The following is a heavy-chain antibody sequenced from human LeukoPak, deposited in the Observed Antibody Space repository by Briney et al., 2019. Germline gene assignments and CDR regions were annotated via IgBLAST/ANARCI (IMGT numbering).Heavy chain of an antibody. V-gene: IGHV3-64*01. D-gene: IGHD6-13*01. J-gene: IGHJ6*02. CDR3: ARDAGYGSSWYSISYYYGMDV. Sequence: PGGSLRLSCAASGFTFSSYAMHWVRQAPGKGLEYVSAISSNGGGTYYANSVKGRFTISRDNSKNTLYLQMGSLRAEDMAVYYCARDAGYGSSWYSISYYYGMDVWGQGTTVTVSS. CDR2: ISSNGGGT. CDR1: GFTFSSYA.